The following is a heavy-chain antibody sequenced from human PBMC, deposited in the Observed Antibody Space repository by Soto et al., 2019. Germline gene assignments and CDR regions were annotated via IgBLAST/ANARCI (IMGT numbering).Heavy chain of an antibody. V-gene: IGHV3-23*01. D-gene: IGHD3-10*01. J-gene: IGHJ4*02. CDR3: AKRAYGSDFDY. Sequence: GGSLRLSCAASGFTFSSYAMNWVRQAPGKGLEWVSVISGSGDSTYYADSVKGRFTISRDNSKNTLYLQMNSLRAEDTAVYYCAKRAYGSDFDYWGQGTLVTVSS. CDR2: ISGSGDST. CDR1: GFTFSSYA.